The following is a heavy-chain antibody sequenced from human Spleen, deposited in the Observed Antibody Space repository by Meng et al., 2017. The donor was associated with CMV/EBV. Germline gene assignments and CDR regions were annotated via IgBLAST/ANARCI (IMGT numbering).Heavy chain of an antibody. D-gene: IGHD4-17*01. J-gene: IGHJ4*02. CDR1: GGSFSGYY. CDR3: ATGTTGFISY. Sequence: QVQLPQVGAVLLKPPESLSPTCACYGGSFSGYYWSWIRQPPGNALEWIEEINHSGSTNYNPSLKSRVTISVDTSKNQFSLKLSSVTAADTAVYYCATGTTGFISYWGQGTLVTVSS. CDR2: INHSGST. V-gene: IGHV4-34*01.